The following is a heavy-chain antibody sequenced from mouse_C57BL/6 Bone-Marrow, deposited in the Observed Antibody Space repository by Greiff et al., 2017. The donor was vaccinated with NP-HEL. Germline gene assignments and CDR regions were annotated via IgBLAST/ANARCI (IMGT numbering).Heavy chain of an antibody. J-gene: IGHJ3*01. CDR2: IWSGGST. V-gene: IGHV2-2*01. CDR3: ARRGYYYGSSYLAWFAY. Sequence: VKLQESGPGLVQPSQSLSITCTVSGFSLPSYGVHWVRQSPGKGLEWLGVIWSGGSTDYNAAFISRLSISKDNSKSQVFFKMNSLQADDTAIYYCARRGYYYGSSYLAWFAYWGQGTLVTVSA. CDR1: GFSLPSYG. D-gene: IGHD1-1*01.